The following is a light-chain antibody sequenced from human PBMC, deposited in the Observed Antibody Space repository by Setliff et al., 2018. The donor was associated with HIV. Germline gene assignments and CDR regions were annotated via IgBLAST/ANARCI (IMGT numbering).Light chain of an antibody. V-gene: IGLV2-14*03. CDR2: DVI. J-gene: IGLJ1*01. CDR1: SSDVGGYYS. Sequence: QSVLPQPASVSGSPGQSIPISCTGISSDVGGYYSVSWYQQHPGKAPKLMVDDVINRPSGVSNRFSGYRSGNTASLTISGLQVEDEADYYCSSYTTSSTLYVFGPGTKVTVL. CDR3: SSYTTSSTLYV.